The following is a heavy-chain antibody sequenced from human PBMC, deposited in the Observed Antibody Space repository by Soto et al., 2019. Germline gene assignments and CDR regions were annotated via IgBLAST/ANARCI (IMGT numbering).Heavy chain of an antibody. CDR3: ARDPVDLFGYLDV. V-gene: IGHV1-69*06. CDR2: IIPLMRTV. D-gene: IGHD2-21*01. J-gene: IGHJ6*02. CDR1: EGTFASYS. Sequence: QEELVQSGAEVKKPGSSVNVSCRTSEGTFASYSITWLRQAPGQRLEWMGEIIPLMRTVNYAQKFQDRGTITGDRSTSTVYLALSSLRSDDTVVYYCARDPVDLFGYLDVWGQGTPVTVSS.